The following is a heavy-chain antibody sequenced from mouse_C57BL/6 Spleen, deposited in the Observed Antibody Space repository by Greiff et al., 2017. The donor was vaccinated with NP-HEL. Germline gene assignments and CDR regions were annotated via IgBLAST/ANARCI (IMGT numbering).Heavy chain of an antibody. Sequence: QVQLKQSGAELARPGASVKLSCKASGYTFTSYGISWVKQRTGQGLEWIGEIYPRSGNTYYNEKFKGKATLTADKSSSTAYMELRSLTSEDSAVYFCVRSTLNYGTLDYWGQGTTLTVSS. CDR1: GYTFTSYG. CDR3: VRSTLNYGTLDY. J-gene: IGHJ2*01. V-gene: IGHV1-81*01. D-gene: IGHD1-1*01. CDR2: IYPRSGNT.